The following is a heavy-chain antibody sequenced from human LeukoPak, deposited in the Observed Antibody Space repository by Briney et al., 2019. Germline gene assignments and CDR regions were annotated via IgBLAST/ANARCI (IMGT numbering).Heavy chain of an antibody. CDR1: GGSISSSSYY. CDR2: IYYSGST. CDR3: ARLSVAFDY. Sequence: PSETLSLTCTVSGGSISSSSYYWGWIRQPPGKGLEWIGYIYYSGSTNYNPSLKSRVTISVDTSKNQFSLKLSSVTAADTAVYYCARLSVAFDYWGQGTLVTVSS. D-gene: IGHD6-19*01. J-gene: IGHJ4*02. V-gene: IGHV4-61*05.